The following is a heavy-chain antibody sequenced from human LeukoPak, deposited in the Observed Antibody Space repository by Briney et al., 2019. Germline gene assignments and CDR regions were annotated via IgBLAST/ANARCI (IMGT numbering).Heavy chain of an antibody. CDR1: GFTLSSFD. CDR3: ATQGRSTKLGI. CDR2: ISSSGSPI. Sequence: GGSLRLSCAASGFTLSSFDMNWVRQAPGKGLEWIAYISSSGSPIYYAYSVNGRFTIAINNAKPSLYLQMNSMSGEDTAVYYWATQGRSTKLGIWGQGTMVTVSS. J-gene: IGHJ3*01. D-gene: IGHD2-2*01. V-gene: IGHV3-48*03.